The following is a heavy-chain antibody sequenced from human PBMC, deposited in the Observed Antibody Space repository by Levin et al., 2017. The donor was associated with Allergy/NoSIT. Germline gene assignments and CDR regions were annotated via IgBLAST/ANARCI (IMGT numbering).Heavy chain of an antibody. CDR3: ARVPTYCSSTSCYRGSGYFDY. Sequence: SQTLSLTCAVYGGSFSGYYWSWIRQPPGKGLEWIGEINHSGSTNYNPSLKSRVTISVDTSKNQFSLKLSSVTAADTAVYYCARVPTYCSSTSCYRGSGYFDYWGQGTLVTVSS. CDR1: GGSFSGYY. D-gene: IGHD2-2*01. V-gene: IGHV4-34*01. J-gene: IGHJ4*02. CDR2: INHSGST.